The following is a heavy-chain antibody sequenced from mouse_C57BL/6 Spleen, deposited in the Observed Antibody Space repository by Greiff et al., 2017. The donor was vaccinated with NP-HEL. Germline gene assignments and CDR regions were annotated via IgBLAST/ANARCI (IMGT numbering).Heavy chain of an antibody. J-gene: IGHJ4*01. D-gene: IGHD1-1*01. V-gene: IGHV1-81*01. CDR1: GYTFTSYG. CDR2: IYPRSGNT. CDR3: ARYYYGSSYERRGAMDY. Sequence: VQLQQSGAELARPGASVKLSCKASGYTFTSYGISWVKQRTGQGLEWIGEIYPRSGNTYYNEKFKGKATLTADKSSSTAYMELRRLTSEDSAVYFGARYYYGSSYERRGAMDYWGQRTSVTVSA.